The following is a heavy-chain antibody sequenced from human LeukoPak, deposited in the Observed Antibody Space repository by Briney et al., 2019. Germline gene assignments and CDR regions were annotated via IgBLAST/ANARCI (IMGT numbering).Heavy chain of an antibody. CDR1: GYTFTSYA. Sequence: ASVKVSCKASGYTFTSYAMHWVRQAPGQRLEWMGWINAGNGNTKYSQKFQGRVTITRDTSASTAYMELSSLRSEDTAVYYCARANSGSYRYYYYYYMDVWGKGTTVTVSS. CDR3: ARANSGSYRYYYYYYMDV. V-gene: IGHV1-3*01. D-gene: IGHD1-26*01. J-gene: IGHJ6*03. CDR2: INAGNGNT.